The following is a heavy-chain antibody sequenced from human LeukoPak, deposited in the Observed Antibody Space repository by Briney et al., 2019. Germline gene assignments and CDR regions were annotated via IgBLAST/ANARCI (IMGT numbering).Heavy chain of an antibody. J-gene: IGHJ4*02. Sequence: GGSLRLSCAASGFTFDDYAMHWVRQAPGKGLEWVSGISWNSGSIGYADSVKGRFTISRDNAKNSLYLQMNSLRAEDTALYYCAKSNYYDSSGYYGYWGQGTLVTVS. D-gene: IGHD3-22*01. CDR1: GFTFDDYA. V-gene: IGHV3-9*01. CDR3: AKSNYYDSSGYYGY. CDR2: ISWNSGSI.